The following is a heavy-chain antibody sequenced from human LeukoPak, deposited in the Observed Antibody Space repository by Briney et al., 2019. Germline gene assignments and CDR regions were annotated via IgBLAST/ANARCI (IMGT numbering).Heavy chain of an antibody. CDR1: GFTFSSYA. CDR2: ISGSGGST. CDR3: ARDGVGYYYDSSGMAEYFQH. Sequence: GGSLRLSCAASGFTFSSYAMSWVRQAPGKGLEWVSAISGSGGSTYYADSVKGRFTISRDNSKNTLYLQMNSLRDEDTAVYYCARDGVGYYYDSSGMAEYFQHWGQGTLVTVSS. V-gene: IGHV3-23*01. J-gene: IGHJ1*01. D-gene: IGHD3-22*01.